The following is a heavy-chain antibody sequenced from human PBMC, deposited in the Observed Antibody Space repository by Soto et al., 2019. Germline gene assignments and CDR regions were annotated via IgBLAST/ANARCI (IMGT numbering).Heavy chain of an antibody. J-gene: IGHJ5*02. V-gene: IGHV3-33*01. CDR1: GFTFSSYG. Sequence: GGSLRLSCAASGFTFSSYGMHWVRQAPGKGLEWVAVIWYDGSNKYYADSVKGRFTISRDNSKNTLYLQMNSLRAEDTAVYYCARGAYYYGSGPSVNWFDPWGQGTLVTVSS. CDR2: IWYDGSNK. D-gene: IGHD3-10*01. CDR3: ARGAYYYGSGPSVNWFDP.